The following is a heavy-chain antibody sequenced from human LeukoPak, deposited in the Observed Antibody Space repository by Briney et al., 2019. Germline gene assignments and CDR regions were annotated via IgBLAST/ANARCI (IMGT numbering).Heavy chain of an antibody. D-gene: IGHD2-2*02. J-gene: IGHJ6*03. CDR3: ARDFPAAIPEDYYYYMDV. CDR2: IYYSGST. CDR1: GGSISSSNYH. Sequence: SETLSLTCTVSGGSISSSNYHWGWIRQPPGKGLEWIGSIYYSGSTYYNPSLKSRVTISVDTSKNQFSLKLSSVTAADTAVYYCARDFPAAIPEDYYYYMDVWGKGTTVTVSS. V-gene: IGHV4-39*07.